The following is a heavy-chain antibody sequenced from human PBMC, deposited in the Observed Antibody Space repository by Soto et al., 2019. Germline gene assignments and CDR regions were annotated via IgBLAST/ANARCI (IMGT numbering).Heavy chain of an antibody. D-gene: IGHD3-22*01. J-gene: IGHJ6*02. V-gene: IGHV3-30-3*01. Sequence: GGSLRLSCAASGFIFSSYTMHWVRQAPGKGLEWVALMSYDESTEYYADSVKGRFTISRDNSNNTLYLQMNSLRPEDTAVYYCARVSSTIIAVVHGLGLDVWGQGTTVTVSS. CDR2: MSYDESTE. CDR1: GFIFSSYT. CDR3: ARVSSTIIAVVHGLGLDV.